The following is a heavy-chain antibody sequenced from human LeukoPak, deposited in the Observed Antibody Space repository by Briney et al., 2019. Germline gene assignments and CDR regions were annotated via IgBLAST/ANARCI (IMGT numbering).Heavy chain of an antibody. J-gene: IGHJ4*02. CDR2: IYYSGST. CDR1: GASISSNNWW. Sequence: SETLSLTCAVSGASISSNNWWWSWVRQPPGKGLEWIGSIYYSGSTYYNPSLKSRVTISVDTSKNQFSLKLSSVTAADTAVYYCARLQGYSSSWYPGYWGQGTLVTVSS. V-gene: IGHV4-39*01. CDR3: ARLQGYSSSWYPGY. D-gene: IGHD6-13*01.